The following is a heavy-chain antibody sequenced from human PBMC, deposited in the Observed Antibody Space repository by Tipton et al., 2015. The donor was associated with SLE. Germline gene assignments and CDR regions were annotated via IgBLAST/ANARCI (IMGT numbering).Heavy chain of an antibody. CDR2: IYYSGST. CDR1: GGSISSGGYY. V-gene: IGHV4-31*03. J-gene: IGHJ3*02. D-gene: IGHD6-13*01. Sequence: TLSLTCTVSGGSISSGGYYWSWFRQHPGKGLGWIGYIYYSGSTYYNPSLKSRVTISVDTSKNQFSLKLSSVTAADTAVYYCARDGIAAAGPDAFDIWGQGTMVTVSS. CDR3: ARDGIAAAGPDAFDI.